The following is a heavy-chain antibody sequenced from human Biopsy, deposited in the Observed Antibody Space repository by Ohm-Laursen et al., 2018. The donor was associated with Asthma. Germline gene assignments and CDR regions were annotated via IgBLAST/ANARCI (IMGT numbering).Heavy chain of an antibody. CDR3: VRHQYSSSWSTFDY. D-gene: IGHD3-22*01. CDR2: MYNSGSP. CDR1: GGSITSSSYY. J-gene: IGHJ4*02. V-gene: IGHV4-39*01. Sequence: SETLSLTCTVSGGSITSSSYYWGWIRQPPGKGMEWIGSMYNSGSPYYHPSLKSRPTISVDTSKNQLSLKMSSVTAADTAVYFCVRHQYSSSWSTFDYWGQGALVTVSS.